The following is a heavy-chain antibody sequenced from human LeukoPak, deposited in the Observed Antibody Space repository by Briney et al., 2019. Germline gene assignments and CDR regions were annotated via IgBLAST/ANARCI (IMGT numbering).Heavy chain of an antibody. CDR2: ISYDGSYK. D-gene: IGHD6-19*01. Sequence: GGSLRLSFAASGFTFKTYGRHWFGRAPGKGLEWGALISYDGSYKYYAASVKGRFAISRDNSKNTLYLQMNSLRGEDTAVYYCAKDNSGWYAAFDFWGQGALVTVSS. CDR3: AKDNSGWYAAFDF. V-gene: IGHV3-30*18. J-gene: IGHJ4*02. CDR1: GFTFKTYG.